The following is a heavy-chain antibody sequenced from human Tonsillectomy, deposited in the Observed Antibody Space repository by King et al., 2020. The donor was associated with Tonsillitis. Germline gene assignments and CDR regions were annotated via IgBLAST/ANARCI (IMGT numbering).Heavy chain of an antibody. CDR3: AKYPSRGADTAY. CDR2: ISFDGNDK. V-gene: IGHV3-30*18. D-gene: IGHD3-10*01. Sequence: VQLVESGGGVVQPGRSLRLSCVDSGFTFSSYGMYWVRQAPGKGLEWVAVISFDGNDKYYVDSVKGRFTISRDNSKNTLYLQMNGLRPEDTAVYYCAKYPSRGADTAYWGQGTLVTVSS. CDR1: GFTFSSYG. J-gene: IGHJ4*02.